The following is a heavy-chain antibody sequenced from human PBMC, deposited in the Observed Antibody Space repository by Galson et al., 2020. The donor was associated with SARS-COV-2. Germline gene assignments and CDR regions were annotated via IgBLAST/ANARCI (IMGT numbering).Heavy chain of an antibody. CDR3: ATRGWGGYCGGDCLDFDY. J-gene: IGHJ4*02. CDR1: GYTLTELS. V-gene: IGHV1-24*01. Sequence: ASVKVSCKVSGYTLTELSMHWVRQAPGKGLEWMGGFDPEDGETIYAQKFQGRVTMTEDTSTDTAYMELSSLRSEDTAVYYCATRGWGGYCGGDCLDFDYWGQGTLVTVSS. D-gene: IGHD2-21*01. CDR2: FDPEDGET.